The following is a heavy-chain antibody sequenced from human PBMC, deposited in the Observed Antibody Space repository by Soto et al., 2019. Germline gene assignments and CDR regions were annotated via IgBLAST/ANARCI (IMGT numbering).Heavy chain of an antibody. CDR1: GGSISSYY. CDR2: IYYSGST. Sequence: PSGTLSLTCTVSGGSISSYYGSWIRQPPGKGLEWIGYIYYSGSTNYNPSLKSRVTISVDTSKNQFSLKLSSVTAADTAVYYCARLYGLDAFDIWGQGTMVTVSS. CDR3: ARLYGLDAFDI. J-gene: IGHJ3*02. V-gene: IGHV4-59*08. D-gene: IGHD3-16*02.